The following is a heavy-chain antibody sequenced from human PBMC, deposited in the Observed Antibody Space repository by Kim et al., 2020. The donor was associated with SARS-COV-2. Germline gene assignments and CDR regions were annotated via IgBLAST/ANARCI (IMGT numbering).Heavy chain of an antibody. V-gene: IGHV3-49*04. CDR3: TRGPSYGTMVRGAFDY. J-gene: IGHJ4*02. Sequence: GGSLRLSCTASGFTFGDYAMSWVRQAPGKGLEWVCFIRSKAYGGTTEYAASVKGRFTISRDDSKSIAYLQMNSLKTEDTAVYYCTRGPSYGTMVRGAFDYWGQGTLVTVSS. CDR2: IRSKAYGGTT. D-gene: IGHD3-10*01. CDR1: GFTFGDYA.